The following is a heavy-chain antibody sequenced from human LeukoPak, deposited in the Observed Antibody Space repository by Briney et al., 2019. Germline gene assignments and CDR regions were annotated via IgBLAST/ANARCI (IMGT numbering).Heavy chain of an antibody. CDR2: IYTSGST. V-gene: IGHV4-4*09. CDR3: ARLGSSSPYYFYYYIDV. D-gene: IGHD7-27*01. CDR1: GGSISGYY. J-gene: IGHJ6*03. Sequence: SETLSLTCTVSGGSISGYYWSWIRQPPGKGLEWIGYIYTSGSTSYNPSLKGRLTFSIDTSKNQFSLTLRSVTAADTAVYYCARLGSSSPYYFYYYIDVWGKGTTVTVSS.